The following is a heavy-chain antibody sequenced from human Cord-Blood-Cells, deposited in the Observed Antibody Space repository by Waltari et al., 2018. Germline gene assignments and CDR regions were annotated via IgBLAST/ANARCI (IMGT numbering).Heavy chain of an antibody. CDR1: GFTFSSYA. CDR2: MSGSGGST. Sequence: EVQLLESGGGLVQPGGSLRLSCAASGFTFSSYAMSWVRQAPGKGLEGVSAMSGSGGSTYYADSVKGRFTISRDNAKNTLYLQINSLRAEDTAVYYCAKDRRSYYYFDYWGQGTLVTVSS. D-gene: IGHD1-26*01. J-gene: IGHJ4*02. CDR3: AKDRRSYYYFDY. V-gene: IGHV3-23*01.